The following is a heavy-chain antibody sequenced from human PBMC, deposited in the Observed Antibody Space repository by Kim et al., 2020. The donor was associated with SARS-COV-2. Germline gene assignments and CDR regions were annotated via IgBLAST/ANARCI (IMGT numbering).Heavy chain of an antibody. CDR2: ISSRGSDT. V-gene: IGHV3-11*01. Sequence: GGSLRLSCAASGFTLSDHYMSWIRQPPGKGLEWVSYISSRGSDTFYADSVKGRFTISRDSAKYSLYLQMNSLSAEDTAVYYCARVAAFGASDYWGQGSLV. D-gene: IGHD3-3*02. J-gene: IGHJ4*02. CDR3: ARVAAFGASDY. CDR1: GFTLSDHY.